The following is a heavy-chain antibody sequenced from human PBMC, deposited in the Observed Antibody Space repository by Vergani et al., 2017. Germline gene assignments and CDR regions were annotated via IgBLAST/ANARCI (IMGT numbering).Heavy chain of an antibody. CDR3: WGLGVVYDIVVVQVSFDL. D-gene: IGHD2-2*01. CDR2: ISYVGSNK. J-gene: IGHJ2*01. Sequence: QVQLVESGGGVVQPGRSLRLSCAASGFTFSSYGMHWVRQAPGKGLEWVAVISYVGSNKYYADSVKGRFTISRDNSKNTLYLQMNSLRAEDTAVYYCWGLGVVYDIVVVQVSFDLWGRGTLVTVSS. CDR1: GFTFSSYG. V-gene: IGHV3-30*03.